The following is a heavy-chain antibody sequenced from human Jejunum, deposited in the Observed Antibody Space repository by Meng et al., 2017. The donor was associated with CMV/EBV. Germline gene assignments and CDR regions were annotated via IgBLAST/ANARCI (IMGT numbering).Heavy chain of an antibody. V-gene: IGHV3-23*01. J-gene: IGHJ4*01. CDR2: ISGNGGST. CDR3: TKHETKYGYGRGFFEY. Sequence: MTWVRQAAGKGLEWVSVISGNGGSTYYADSVKGRFTISRDNSKNTLWLQMRSLRAEDTAVYYCTKHETKYGYGRGFFEYWGRGTLVTVSS. D-gene: IGHD5-18*01.